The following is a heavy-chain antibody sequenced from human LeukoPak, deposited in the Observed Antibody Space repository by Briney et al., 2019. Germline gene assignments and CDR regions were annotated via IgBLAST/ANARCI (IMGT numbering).Heavy chain of an antibody. D-gene: IGHD3-10*01. CDR2: IYYSGST. CDR1: GGSISSSSYY. V-gene: IGHV4-61*01. Sequence: SETLSLTCTVSGGSISSSSYYWSWIRQPPGKGLEWIGYIYYSGSTNYNPSLKSRVTISVDTSKNQFSLKLSSVTAADTAVYYCARGPYGSGSYYNLNWFDPWGQGTLVTVSS. J-gene: IGHJ5*02. CDR3: ARGPYGSGSYYNLNWFDP.